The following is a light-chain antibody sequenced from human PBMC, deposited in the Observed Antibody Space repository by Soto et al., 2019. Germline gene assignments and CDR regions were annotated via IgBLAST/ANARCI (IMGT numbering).Light chain of an antibody. CDR2: AAS. Sequence: DIQMTQSPSTLSGSVGDRVTITCRASQTISSWLAWYRQKQGEIPKLLIYAASTLESGIPPRFSGSGSGTDFTLTINNLQPEDVATYYCQRYYNAPFTFGGGTKVDIK. J-gene: IGKJ4*01. V-gene: IGKV1-27*01. CDR1: QTISSW. CDR3: QRYYNAPFT.